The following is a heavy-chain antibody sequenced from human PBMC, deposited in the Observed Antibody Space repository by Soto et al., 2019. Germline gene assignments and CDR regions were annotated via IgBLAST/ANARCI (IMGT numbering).Heavy chain of an antibody. J-gene: IGHJ4*02. CDR1: DYTFTIFG. V-gene: IGHV1-18*01. CDR3: ARDYGSGSSTHYYFDY. Sequence: ASVKVSCKASDYTFTIFGISWVRQAPEQGLEWMGWISAYNGTTNYAQKLQGSVTMTTDTSTSTAYMELRSLRSDDTAVYYCARDYGSGSSTHYYFDYWGQGTLVTVSS. D-gene: IGHD3-10*01. CDR2: ISAYNGTT.